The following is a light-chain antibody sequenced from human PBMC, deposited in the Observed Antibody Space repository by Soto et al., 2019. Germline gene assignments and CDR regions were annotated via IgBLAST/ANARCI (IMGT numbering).Light chain of an antibody. J-gene: IGKJ4*01. CDR2: DAS. V-gene: IGKV1-33*01. Sequence: DIQMTQSPSSLSASVGDRVTITCQASQDITNYLHWFQQKPGKAPKLLIYDASNLETGVPSRFSGSGSGTDFTFTISSLQHEDIETYYCQQYDNLPLTLGGGTKADI. CDR3: QQYDNLPLT. CDR1: QDITNY.